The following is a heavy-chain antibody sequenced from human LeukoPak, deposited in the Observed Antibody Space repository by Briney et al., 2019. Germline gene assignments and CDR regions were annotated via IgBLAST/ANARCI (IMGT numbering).Heavy chain of an antibody. CDR3: ARDRVDGEGY. Sequence: SETLSLTCAVSGYSISSGYYWGWIRQPPGKGLEWIGSIHHSGSSYYNPSLKSRVTISVDTSKNQFSLKLSSVTAADTAVYYCARDRVDGEGYWGQGTLVTVSS. J-gene: IGHJ4*02. CDR1: GYSISSGYY. D-gene: IGHD3-10*01. CDR2: IHHSGSS. V-gene: IGHV4-38-2*02.